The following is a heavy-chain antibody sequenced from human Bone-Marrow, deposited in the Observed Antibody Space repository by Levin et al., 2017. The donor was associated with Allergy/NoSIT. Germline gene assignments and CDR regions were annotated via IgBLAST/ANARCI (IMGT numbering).Heavy chain of an antibody. CDR2: IIPILGIA. V-gene: IGHV1-69*04. Sequence: ASVKVSCKASGGTFSSYTISWVRQAPGQGLEWMGRIIPILGIANYAQKFQGRVTITADKSTSTAYMELSSLRSEDTAVYYCARDLLVDYYGSGSPSVGYYYYGMDVWGQGTTVTVSS. CDR3: ARDLLVDYYGSGSPSVGYYYYGMDV. CDR1: GGTFSSYT. D-gene: IGHD3-10*01. J-gene: IGHJ6*02.